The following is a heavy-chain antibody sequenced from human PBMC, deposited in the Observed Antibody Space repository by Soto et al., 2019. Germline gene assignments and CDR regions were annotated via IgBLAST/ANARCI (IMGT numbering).Heavy chain of an antibody. CDR3: ATYFVKSYYYGIDV. CDR2: ISPYNGNT. D-gene: IGHD1-26*01. J-gene: IGHJ6*02. CDR1: GYTFTSYG. V-gene: IGHV1-18*01. Sequence: QVQLVQSGAQVKKPGASVKVSCKASGYTFTSYGISWVRQAPGQGLEWMGWISPYNGNTNYAQKLQGRVTMTTDTSTCTAYMELRSLRSDDTAVYYSATYFVKSYYYGIDVWGQGTTVTVSS.